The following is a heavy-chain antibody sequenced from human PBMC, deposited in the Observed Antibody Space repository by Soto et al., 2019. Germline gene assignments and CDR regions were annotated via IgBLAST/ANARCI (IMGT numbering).Heavy chain of an antibody. D-gene: IGHD1-26*01. CDR1: GGSISSGGYY. J-gene: IGHJ4*02. Sequence: PSETLSLTCTVSGGSISSGGYYWSWIRQHPGKGLEWIGYIYYSGSTYYNPSLKSRVTISVDTSKNQFSLKLSSVTAADTAVYYCAREPRSSLDVDYWGQGTLVTVSS. V-gene: IGHV4-31*03. CDR3: AREPRSSLDVDY. CDR2: IYYSGST.